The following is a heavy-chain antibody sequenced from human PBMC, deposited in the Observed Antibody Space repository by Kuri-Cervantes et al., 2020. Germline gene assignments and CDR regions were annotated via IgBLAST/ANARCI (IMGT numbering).Heavy chain of an antibody. V-gene: IGHV1-69*05. J-gene: IGHJ6*03. CDR2: IIPIFGTA. CDR3: ARDTRYYDFWSGYSAMDV. Sequence: SVKVSCKASGYTFTSYGISWVRQAPGQGLEWMGGIIPIFGTANYAQKFQGRVTITTDESTSTAYMELRSLRSDDTAVYYCARDTRYYDFWSGYSAMDVWGKGTTVTVSS. D-gene: IGHD3-3*01. CDR1: GYTFTSYG.